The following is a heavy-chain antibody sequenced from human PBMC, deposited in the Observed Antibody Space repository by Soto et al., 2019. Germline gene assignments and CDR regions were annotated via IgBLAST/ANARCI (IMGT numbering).Heavy chain of an antibody. CDR2: MGGAGAR. Sequence: GGSLRLSCAAFVFTYSSYDMMWVRQVTGKGLEWIASMGGAGAREYSGSVKGRFIISRDNAKNSLYLQMDSLRVADTGVYYCTRATFGVGMDLWGHGTPVTVSS. V-gene: IGHV3-13*01. J-gene: IGHJ6*02. CDR1: VFTYSSYD. CDR3: TRATFGVGMDL. D-gene: IGHD3-10*01.